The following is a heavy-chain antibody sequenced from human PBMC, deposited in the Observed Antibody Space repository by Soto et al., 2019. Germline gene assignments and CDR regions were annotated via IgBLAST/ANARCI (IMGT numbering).Heavy chain of an antibody. J-gene: IGHJ4*02. Sequence: QVQLQESGPGLVKPSQTLSLPCTVSAGSISSGDYYWSWIRQPPGKGLEWIGYIYYSGSTYYYPSLQGRLTIAVYTSTHQFSLRLSSVTAADPSVYYCASSLYGYIFYDYCGQGTLVTVSS. CDR2: IYYSGST. CDR1: AGSISSGDYY. CDR3: ASSLYGYIFYDY. D-gene: IGHD5-18*01. V-gene: IGHV4-30-4*01.